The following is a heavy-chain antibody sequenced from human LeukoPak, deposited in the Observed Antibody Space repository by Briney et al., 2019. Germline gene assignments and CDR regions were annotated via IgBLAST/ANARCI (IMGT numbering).Heavy chain of an antibody. CDR3: ARASNDYGDYGMAFDI. Sequence: PSETLSLTCTVSGGSVSSGSYYWSWIRQPPGKGLEWIGYIYYSGSTNYNPSLKSRVTISVDTSKNQFSLKLSSVTAADTAVYYCARASNDYGDYGMAFDIWGQGAMVTVSS. CDR1: GGSVSSGSYY. D-gene: IGHD4-17*01. J-gene: IGHJ3*02. CDR2: IYYSGST. V-gene: IGHV4-61*01.